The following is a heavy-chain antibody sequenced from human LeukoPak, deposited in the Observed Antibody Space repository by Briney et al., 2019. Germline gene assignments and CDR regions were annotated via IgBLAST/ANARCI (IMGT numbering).Heavy chain of an antibody. CDR2: SYYSGST. J-gene: IGHJ4*02. Sequence: SETLSLTCTVSGGSMSSYYWTWIRQPPGKGLGWIGYSYYSGSTNYNPSLKSRVTISVDTSRNQFSLNLSSVSAADTAVYYCARDPSGAYFDYWGQGTLVTVSS. D-gene: IGHD4-17*01. CDR1: GGSMSSYY. CDR3: ARDPSGAYFDY. V-gene: IGHV4-59*01.